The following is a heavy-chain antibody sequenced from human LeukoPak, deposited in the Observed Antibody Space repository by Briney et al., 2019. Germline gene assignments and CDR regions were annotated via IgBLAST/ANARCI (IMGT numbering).Heavy chain of an antibody. CDR1: GGSISSYY. D-gene: IGHD4-23*01. CDR2: IYYGGST. Sequence: PSETLSLTCTVSGGSISSYYWSWIRQPPGKGLEWIGYIYYGGSTNYNPSLKSRVTISVDTSKNQFSLKLSSVTAADTAVYYCVITNGGNSGFYGMDVWGQGTTVTVSS. CDR3: VITNGGNSGFYGMDV. J-gene: IGHJ6*02. V-gene: IGHV4-59*08.